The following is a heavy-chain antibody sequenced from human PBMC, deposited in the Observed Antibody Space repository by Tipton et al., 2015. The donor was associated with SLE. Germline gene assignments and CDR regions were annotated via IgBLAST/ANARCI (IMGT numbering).Heavy chain of an antibody. CDR1: GFTFSSYG. D-gene: IGHD1-26*01. Sequence: SLRLSCAASGFTFSSYGMHWVRQAPGKGLEWVAVIWYDGSNKYYADSVKGRFTISRDNSKNTLYLQMNRLRVEDTAFYYCARAVSKWSTQSSEFDSWGQGTLVTVSS. V-gene: IGHV3-33*01. J-gene: IGHJ4*02. CDR2: IWYDGSNK. CDR3: ARAVSKWSTQSSEFDS.